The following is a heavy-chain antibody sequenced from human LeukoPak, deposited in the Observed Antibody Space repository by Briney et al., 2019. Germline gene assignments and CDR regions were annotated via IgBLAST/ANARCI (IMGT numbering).Heavy chain of an antibody. V-gene: IGHV3-7*03. CDR1: GFTFSSYW. Sequence: GGSLRLSCAGSGFTFSSYWMSWVRQAPGKGLEWVANIKQDGSEKYYVDSVKGRFTISRDNAKNSLYLQMNNLRAEDTAVYYCARGSSSWYHVLDWFDPWGQGTLVTVSS. CDR3: ARGSSSWYHVLDWFDP. D-gene: IGHD6-13*01. CDR2: IKQDGSEK. J-gene: IGHJ5*02.